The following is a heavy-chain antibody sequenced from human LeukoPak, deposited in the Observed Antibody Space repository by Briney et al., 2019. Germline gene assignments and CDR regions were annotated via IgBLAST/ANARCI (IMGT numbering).Heavy chain of an antibody. CDR2: IYSSGTT. CDR1: GFTFSSYS. V-gene: IGHV4-59*01. D-gene: IGHD1-14*01. CDR3: ARGGRKTTFDY. Sequence: GSLRLSCAASGFTFSSYSMNWVRQAPGKGLEWIGYIYSSGTTNYNPSLKSRVTISVDTSKNQFSLRLSSVTAADTAVYYCARGGRKTTFDYWGQGTLVTVSS. J-gene: IGHJ4*02.